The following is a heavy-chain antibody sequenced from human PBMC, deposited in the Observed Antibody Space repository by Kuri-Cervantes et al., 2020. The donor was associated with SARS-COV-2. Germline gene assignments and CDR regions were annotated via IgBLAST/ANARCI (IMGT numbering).Heavy chain of an antibody. CDR3: ARHGFDFWSGYARTYYYYDGMDV. V-gene: IGHV4-59*08. Sequence: GSLRLSCTVSGGSISSYYWSWIRQPPGKGLEWIGYIYYSGSTNYNPSLKSRVTISVDTSKNQFSLKLSSVTAADTAVYYCARHGFDFWSGYARTYYYYDGMDVWGQGTTVTVSS. CDR1: GGSISSYY. J-gene: IGHJ6*02. D-gene: IGHD3-3*01. CDR2: IYYSGST.